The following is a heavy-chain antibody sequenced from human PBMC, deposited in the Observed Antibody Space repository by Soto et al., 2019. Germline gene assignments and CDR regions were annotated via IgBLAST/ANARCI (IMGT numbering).Heavy chain of an antibody. CDR1: GYTFTSYD. Sequence: GASVKVSCKASGYTFTSYDINWVRQATGQGLEWMGWMNPNSGNTGYAQKFQGRVTMTRNTSISTAYMELSSLRSEDTAVYYCARGSGYCSGGSCYLNWFDPWGQGTLVTVSS. CDR2: MNPNSGNT. V-gene: IGHV1-8*01. CDR3: ARGSGYCSGGSCYLNWFDP. J-gene: IGHJ5*02. D-gene: IGHD2-15*01.